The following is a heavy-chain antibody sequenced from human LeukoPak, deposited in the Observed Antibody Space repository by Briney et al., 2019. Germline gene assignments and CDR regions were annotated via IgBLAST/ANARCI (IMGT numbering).Heavy chain of an antibody. V-gene: IGHV3-30-3*01. D-gene: IGHD1-26*01. J-gene: IGHJ4*02. Sequence: GRSLRLSCAASGFTFSNYAMHWVRQAPGKGLEWVAVISYDGSNKYYADSVKGRFTISRDNSKNTLYLEMNSLRAEDTAVYYCAGVGATNSFDYWGQGTLVTVSS. CDR1: GFTFSNYA. CDR2: ISYDGSNK. CDR3: AGVGATNSFDY.